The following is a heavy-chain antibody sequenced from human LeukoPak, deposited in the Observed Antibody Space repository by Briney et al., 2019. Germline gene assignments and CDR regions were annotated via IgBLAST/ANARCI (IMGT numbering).Heavy chain of an antibody. J-gene: IGHJ4*02. Sequence: SETLSLTCTVSGGSISSYYWSWIRQPPGKGLEWIGYIYYSGSTNYNPSLKSRVTISVDTSKNQFSLKLSSVTAADTAVYYCARWVFGAAAGFDYWGQGTLVTVSS. D-gene: IGHD6-13*01. CDR3: ARWVFGAAAGFDY. CDR2: IYYSGST. CDR1: GGSISSYY. V-gene: IGHV4-59*12.